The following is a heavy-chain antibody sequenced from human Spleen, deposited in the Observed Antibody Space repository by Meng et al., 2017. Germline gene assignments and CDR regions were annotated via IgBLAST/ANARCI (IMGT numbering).Heavy chain of an antibody. CDR2: ISWDGGST. CDR1: GFTFDDYA. J-gene: IGHJ4*02. V-gene: IGHV3-43D*03. Sequence: GESLKISCAASGFTFDDYAMHWVRQAPGKGLEWVSLISWDGGSTYYADSVKGRFTVSRDNSKNTLYLQMNSLRAEDTAVYYCAKDLTGGYGSGSYYLNYFDYWGQGTLVTVSS. CDR3: AKDLTGGYGSGSYYLNYFDY. D-gene: IGHD3-10*01.